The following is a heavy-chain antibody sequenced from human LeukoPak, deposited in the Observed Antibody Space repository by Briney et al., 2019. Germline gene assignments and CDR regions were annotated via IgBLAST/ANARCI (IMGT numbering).Heavy chain of an antibody. CDR2: INHSGST. J-gene: IGHJ5*02. CDR1: GGSFSGYY. D-gene: IGHD6-19*01. V-gene: IGHV4-34*01. Sequence: SETLSLTCAVYGGSFSGYYWSWIRQPPGKGLEWIGEINHSGSTNYNPSLKSRVTISVDTSKNQFSMNLNSVTAADTAVYYCARGAGPPWFDPWGQGTLVTVSS. CDR3: ARGAGPPWFDP.